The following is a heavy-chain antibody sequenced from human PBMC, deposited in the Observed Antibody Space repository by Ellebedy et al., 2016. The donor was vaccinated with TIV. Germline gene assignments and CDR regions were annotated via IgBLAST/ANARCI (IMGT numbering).Heavy chain of an antibody. CDR2: IYYTGST. D-gene: IGHD4-17*01. CDR1: GGSISSSSYF. CDR3: ARPLRSTVTTSIYFDY. J-gene: IGHJ4*02. Sequence: GSLRLXCAVSGGSISSSSYFWGWIRQPPGKGLEWIGIIYYTGSTYYSPSLQSRVTISIDSSRNHFSLNLSSVTAADTAIYYCARPLRSTVTTSIYFDYWGQGALVTVSS. V-gene: IGHV4-39*02.